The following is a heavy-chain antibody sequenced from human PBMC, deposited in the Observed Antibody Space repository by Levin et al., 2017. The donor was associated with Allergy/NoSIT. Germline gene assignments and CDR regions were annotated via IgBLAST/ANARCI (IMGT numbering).Heavy chain of an antibody. J-gene: IGHJ4*02. D-gene: IGHD6-13*01. Sequence: QAGGSLRLSCAASGFSFRSFGMHWVRQAPGKGLEWVAVISYDGNDKYYADSVKGRFTISRDNPKNTLYLQMNSLRTEDTAVYYCAQDVVFGTSSWALDYWGQGTLATVSS. CDR1: GFSFRSFG. V-gene: IGHV3-30*18. CDR3: AQDVVFGTSSWALDY. CDR2: ISYDGNDK.